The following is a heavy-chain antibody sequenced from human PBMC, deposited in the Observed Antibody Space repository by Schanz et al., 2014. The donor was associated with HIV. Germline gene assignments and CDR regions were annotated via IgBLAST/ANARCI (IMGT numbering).Heavy chain of an antibody. CDR2: IYISGDT. V-gene: IGHV4-4*07. CDR1: GDSMDYYY. D-gene: IGHD2-15*01. J-gene: IGHJ5*02. CDR3: ARGVRRDCRTPDCNTGWFDP. Sequence: QVQLQESGPGLVKPSETLSLTCTVSGDSMDYYYWSWIRQPAGKGLEWIGRIYISGDTNYNPSLNSRVTMSVDTPKNQFSLNRGFVTAADTAVYYCARGVRRDCRTPDCNTGWFDPWGQGTLVTVSS.